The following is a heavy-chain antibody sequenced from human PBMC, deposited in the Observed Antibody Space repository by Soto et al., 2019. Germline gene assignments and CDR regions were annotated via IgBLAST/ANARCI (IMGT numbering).Heavy chain of an antibody. CDR3: ARDHDVDTPYNWFDP. J-gene: IGHJ5*02. CDR1: GYTFTSYG. CDR2: ISAYNGNT. V-gene: IGHV1-18*01. Sequence: QVRLVQSGAEVKKPGASVKVSCKASGYTFTSYGISWVRQAPGQGLEWMGWISAYNGNTNYAQKLQGRVTMTTDTSTSTAYMELRSLRSDDTAVYYCARDHDVDTPYNWFDPWGQGTLVTVSS. D-gene: IGHD5-18*01.